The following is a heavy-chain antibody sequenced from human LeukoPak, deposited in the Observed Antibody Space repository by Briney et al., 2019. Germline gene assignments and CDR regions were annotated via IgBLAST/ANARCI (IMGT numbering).Heavy chain of an antibody. Sequence: ASVKVSCKASGGTFSSYNISWVRQAPGQGLEWMGRIIPILGIANYAQKFQGRVTITADKSTSTAYMELSSLRSEDTAVYYCARDHGIPAAIGKYFDYWGQGTLVTVSS. CDR2: IIPILGIA. V-gene: IGHV1-69*04. J-gene: IGHJ4*02. D-gene: IGHD2-2*02. CDR3: ARDHGIPAAIGKYFDY. CDR1: GGTFSSYN.